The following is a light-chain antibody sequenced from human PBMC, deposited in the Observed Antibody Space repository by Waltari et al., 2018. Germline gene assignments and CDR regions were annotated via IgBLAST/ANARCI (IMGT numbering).Light chain of an antibody. CDR1: RSAVGSYTL. V-gene: IGLV2-23*02. CDR3: CSYAGSSTFV. CDR2: EVS. J-gene: IGLJ2*01. Sequence: QSALTQPASVSVSPGQSITISCTGTRSAVGSYTLVSWYQQHPGKAPKLMIYEVSKRPSGVSNRFSGSKSGNTASLTISGLQAEDEADYYCCSYAGSSTFVFGGGTKLTVL.